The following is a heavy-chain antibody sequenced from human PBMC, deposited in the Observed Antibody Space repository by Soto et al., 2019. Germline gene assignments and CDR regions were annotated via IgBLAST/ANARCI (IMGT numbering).Heavy chain of an antibody. Sequence: QVQLVESGGGVVQPGRSLRLSCAASGFTFSSYAMHWVRQAPGKGLEWVAVISYDGSNKYYADSVKGRFTISRDNSKNTLYLQMNSLRAEDTAVYYCARESSGWFDPWGQGTLVTVSS. CDR3: ARESSGWFDP. D-gene: IGHD6-25*01. J-gene: IGHJ5*02. CDR2: ISYDGSNK. CDR1: GFTFSSYA. V-gene: IGHV3-30-3*01.